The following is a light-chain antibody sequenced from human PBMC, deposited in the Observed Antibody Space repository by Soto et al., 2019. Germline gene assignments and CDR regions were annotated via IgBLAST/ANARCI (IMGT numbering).Light chain of an antibody. V-gene: IGKV3-15*01. CDR1: QSVSSN. CDR2: GES. J-gene: IGKJ3*01. Sequence: EIVMTQSPATLSVSPGERATLSCRASQSVSSNLAWYQQKPGQAPRIIIYGESTRATGIPDGLSGSGSGTELTLTISSLQSEDFAVYYCQQYNNWPRTXGPGTKVEIK. CDR3: QQYNNWPRT.